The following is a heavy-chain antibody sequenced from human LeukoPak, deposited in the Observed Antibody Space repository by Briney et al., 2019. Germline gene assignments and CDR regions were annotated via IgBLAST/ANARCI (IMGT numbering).Heavy chain of an antibody. V-gene: IGHV3-53*01. D-gene: IGHD2-2*02. CDR1: GFTVSSNY. CDR2: IYIGGTT. CDR3: ARLGFVVPAVIFDY. Sequence: GGSLRLSCAASGFTVSSNYMSWVRQAPGKGLEWVSVIYIGGTTYYADSVKGRFTISRDISKNTLYLQMNSLRAEDTAMYYCARLGFVVPAVIFDYWGQGTLVTVSS. J-gene: IGHJ4*02.